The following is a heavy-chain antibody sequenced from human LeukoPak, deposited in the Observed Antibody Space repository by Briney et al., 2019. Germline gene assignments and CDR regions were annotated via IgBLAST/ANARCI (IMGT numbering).Heavy chain of an antibody. D-gene: IGHD3-10*01. CDR2: IYSGGST. CDR3: ARGGWFGLDY. CDR1: GFTFSSYG. J-gene: IGHJ4*02. Sequence: GGSLRLSCAASGFTFSSYGMSWVRQAPGKGLEWVSVIYSGGSTYYADSVKGRFTISRDNSKNTLYLQMNSLRAEDTAVYYCARGGWFGLDYWGQGTLVTVSS. V-gene: IGHV3-53*01.